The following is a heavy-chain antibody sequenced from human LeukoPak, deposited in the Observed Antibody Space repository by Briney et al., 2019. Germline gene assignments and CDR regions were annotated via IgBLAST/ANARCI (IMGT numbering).Heavy chain of an antibody. Sequence: GSLRLSCTASGFSFSSYGMNWVRQAPGKGLEWVSSISSLSDYIYYSDSVKGRFTISRDNAKNSLYLQMNSLRVEDTAVYYCATTLTRDSSGSYGALDYWGQGTLVTVSS. CDR1: GFSFSSYG. D-gene: IGHD6-19*01. CDR3: ATTLTRDSSGSYGALDY. CDR2: ISSLSDYI. V-gene: IGHV3-21*01. J-gene: IGHJ4*02.